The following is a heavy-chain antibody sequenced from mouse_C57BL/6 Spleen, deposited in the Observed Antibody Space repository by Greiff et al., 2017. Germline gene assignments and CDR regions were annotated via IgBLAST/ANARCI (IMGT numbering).Heavy chain of an antibody. CDR3: GRRDYDGSGYRGRWFAD. J-gene: IGHJ3*01. V-gene: IGHV1-69*01. CDR2: IDPSDSYT. Sequence: QVQLKQPGAELVMPGASVKLSCKASGYTFTSYWMHWVEQWPGQGLEWIGEIDPSDSYTNYNQQFKGKSTLTVDKSSSTAYMQLSSRTSEDSAVYYCGRRDYDGSGYRGRWFADWGEGILVTVPA. D-gene: IGHD1-1*01. CDR1: GYTFTSYW.